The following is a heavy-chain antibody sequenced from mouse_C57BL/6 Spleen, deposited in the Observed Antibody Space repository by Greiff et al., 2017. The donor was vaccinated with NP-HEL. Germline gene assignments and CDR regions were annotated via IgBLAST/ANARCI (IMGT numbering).Heavy chain of an antibody. CDR2: IRNKANGYTT. V-gene: IGHV7-3*01. Sequence: EVHLVESGGGLVQPGGSLSLSCAASGFTFTDYYMSWVRQPPGKALEWLGFIRNKANGYTTEYSASVKGRFTISRDNSQSILYLQMNALRAEDSATYYCARSSFITTVVGYFDYWGQGTTLTVSS. D-gene: IGHD1-1*01. CDR3: ARSSFITTVVGYFDY. J-gene: IGHJ2*01. CDR1: GFTFTDYY.